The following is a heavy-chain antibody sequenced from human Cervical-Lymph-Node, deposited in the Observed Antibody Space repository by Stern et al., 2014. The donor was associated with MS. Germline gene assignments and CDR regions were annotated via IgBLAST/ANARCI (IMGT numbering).Heavy chain of an antibody. V-gene: IGHV3-30*18. CDR2: ISYDGSNK. Sequence: VQLVESGGGVVQPGRSLRLSCAASGFTFSSYGMHWVRQAPGKGLEWVAVISYDGSNKYYADSVKGRFTISRDNSKNTLYLQMNSLRAEDTAVYYCAKEEIVGATTGGIFYYYYGMDVWGQGTTVTVSS. D-gene: IGHD1-26*01. CDR1: GFTFSSYG. J-gene: IGHJ6*02. CDR3: AKEEIVGATTGGIFYYYYGMDV.